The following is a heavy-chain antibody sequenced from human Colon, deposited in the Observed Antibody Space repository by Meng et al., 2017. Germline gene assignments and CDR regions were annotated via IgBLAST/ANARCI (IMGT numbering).Heavy chain of an antibody. J-gene: IGHJ4*02. D-gene: IGHD4-23*01. CDR2: IDHRGSA. CDR1: GFTFSSYW. Sequence: VQLVESGGGLVQPGGSLRLSCAASGFTFSSYWMHWVRQPPGRGLEWIGQIDHRGSAYYRPSLNSRVTMSLDKSRNQFSLRLTSVTAADTAVYYCARHGGYYQDFWGQGTLVTVSS. V-gene: IGHV4-4*02. CDR3: ARHGGYYQDF.